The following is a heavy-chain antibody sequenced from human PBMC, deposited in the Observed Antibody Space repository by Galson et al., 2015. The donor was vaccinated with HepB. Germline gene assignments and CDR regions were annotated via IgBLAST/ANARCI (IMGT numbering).Heavy chain of an antibody. CDR3: ARRYSGASRDGLDY. CDR2: VYPGDSDA. CDR1: GFTFSTHW. D-gene: IGHD5-12*01. Sequence: QSGAEVKKPGESLRISCKASGFTFSTHWIAWVRQMPGKGLEWMGMVYPGDSDARYSPSFQGQVTMSADRSISTAYLQWSSLKASDTALYFCARRYSGASRDGLDYWGQGTLVTVSS. J-gene: IGHJ4*02. V-gene: IGHV5-51*03.